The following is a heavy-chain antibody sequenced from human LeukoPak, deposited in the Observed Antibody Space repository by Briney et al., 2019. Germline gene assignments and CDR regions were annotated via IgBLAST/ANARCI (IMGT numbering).Heavy chain of an antibody. D-gene: IGHD3-16*02. CDR1: GGSFSGYY. Sequence: SETLSLTCAVYGGSFSGYYWSWIRQPPGKGLEWIGEINHSGSTNYNPSLKSRVTISVDTSKNQFSLKLSSVTAADTAVYYCARRALSYNWFDPWGQGTLVTVSS. CDR2: INHSGST. J-gene: IGHJ5*02. CDR3: ARRALSYNWFDP. V-gene: IGHV4-34*01.